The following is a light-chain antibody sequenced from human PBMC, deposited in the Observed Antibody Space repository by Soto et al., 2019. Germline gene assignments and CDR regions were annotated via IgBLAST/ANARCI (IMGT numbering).Light chain of an antibody. CDR3: ISYTTSNTYV. CDR1: TSDVGSHNY. J-gene: IGLJ1*01. CDR2: HVS. V-gene: IGLV2-14*01. Sequence: QSVLTQPASVSGSPGQSITISCTGTTSDVGSHNYVSWYQQHPGKAPRLIIYHVSYRPSGVSNRFSGSKSGDTASLTISGLQAEDEADYYCISYTTSNTYVFGTGTKLTVL.